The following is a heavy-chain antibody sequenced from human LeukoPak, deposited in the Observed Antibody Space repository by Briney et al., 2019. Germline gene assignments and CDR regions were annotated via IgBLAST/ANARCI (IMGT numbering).Heavy chain of an antibody. J-gene: IGHJ4*02. V-gene: IGHV1-2*02. CDR1: GYTFTGYY. CDR3: ARVPYYYDSSGYYLFDY. D-gene: IGHD3-22*01. Sequence: WASVKVSCKASGYTFTGYYMHWVRQAPGQGLEWMGWINPNSGGTNYAQKFQGRVTMTRDTSISTAYMELSRLRSDDTAVYYCARVPYYYDSSGYYLFDYWGQGTLVTVSS. CDR2: INPNSGGT.